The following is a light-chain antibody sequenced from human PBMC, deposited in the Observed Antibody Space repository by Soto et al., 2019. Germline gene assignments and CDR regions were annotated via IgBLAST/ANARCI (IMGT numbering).Light chain of an antibody. Sequence: QSVLTQPPSASGSPGQSVTISCTGTSIDVGGYDYVSWYQQHPGKAPKLMIYEVTKRPSGVPDRFSGSKSGNTASLTVSGLQAEDDADYYCASYGGNNNFVFGSGTKVTVL. CDR3: ASYGGNNNFV. V-gene: IGLV2-8*01. CDR1: SIDVGGYDY. J-gene: IGLJ1*01. CDR2: EVT.